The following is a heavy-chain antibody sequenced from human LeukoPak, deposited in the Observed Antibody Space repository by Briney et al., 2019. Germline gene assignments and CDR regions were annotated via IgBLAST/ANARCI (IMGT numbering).Heavy chain of an antibody. Sequence: SETLSLTCTVSGDSISSSSYYWVWIRQPPGKGLEWIGNIYYSGSTYYNPSLNSRVTISIDTSKNQFSLNLSSVTAADTAVYYCARTPYYDYVRGSYRYELYYFDYWGQGTLVTVSS. CDR3: ARTPYYDYVRGSYRYELYYFDY. CDR1: GDSISSSSYY. V-gene: IGHV4-39*01. CDR2: IYYSGST. D-gene: IGHD3-16*02. J-gene: IGHJ4*02.